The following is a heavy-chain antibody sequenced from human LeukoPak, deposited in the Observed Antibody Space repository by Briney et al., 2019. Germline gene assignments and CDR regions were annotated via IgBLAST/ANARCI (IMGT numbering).Heavy chain of an antibody. D-gene: IGHD6-13*01. CDR2: ISSAGTT. J-gene: IGHJ4*02. Sequence: GGSLRLSCAASGFTVSSSYMSWVRRAPGRGVEWVSIISSAGTTYYADSVKGRFTISRDNSKNTVYLQVNSLRDEDTAVYYCARDLEAANTYYFDYWGQGTMVTVSS. CDR3: ARDLEAANTYYFDY. CDR1: GFTVSSSY. V-gene: IGHV3-66*01.